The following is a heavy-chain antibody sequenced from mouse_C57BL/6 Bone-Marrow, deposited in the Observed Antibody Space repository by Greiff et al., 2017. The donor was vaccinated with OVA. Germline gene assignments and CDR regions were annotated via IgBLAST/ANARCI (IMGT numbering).Heavy chain of an antibody. J-gene: IGHJ1*03. CDR1: GYTFTSYW. Sequence: QVQLQQPGAELVKPGASVKLSCKASGYTFTSYWMPWVKQRPGQGLEWIGEIGPSDSYTNYNQKFKGKATLTVDTSSSTAYMQLSSLTCEDYAVYYCARWNYYGSSYWYFDVWGTGTTVTVSS. CDR3: ARWNYYGSSYWYFDV. D-gene: IGHD1-1*01. CDR2: IGPSDSYT. V-gene: IGHV1-50*01.